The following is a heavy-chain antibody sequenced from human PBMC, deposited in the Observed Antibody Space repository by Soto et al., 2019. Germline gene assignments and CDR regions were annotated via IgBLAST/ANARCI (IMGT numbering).Heavy chain of an antibody. CDR1: GYTFSNYD. J-gene: IGHJ4*02. D-gene: IGHD3-10*01. Sequence: QVQLVQSVAELKKPGASVKVSCKASGYTFSNYDMNWVRQATGQGPEWIGWVNPNNGDTGYAQKFQGRVTLTTDISTTTAHMVLTSLRSEATAIYYCAKVSRKGSAIDFDYWGQGTLITVSS. V-gene: IGHV1-8*01. CDR3: AKVSRKGSAIDFDY. CDR2: VNPNNGDT.